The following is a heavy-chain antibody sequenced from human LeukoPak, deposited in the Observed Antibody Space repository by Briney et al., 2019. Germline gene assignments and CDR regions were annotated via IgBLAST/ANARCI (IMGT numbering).Heavy chain of an antibody. CDR1: GYTFTNYW. J-gene: IGHJ4*02. D-gene: IGHD3-22*01. CDR3: ARRVDSGFSFDF. V-gene: IGHV5-51*01. Sequence: GESLKISCKGSGYTFTNYWIALVRQMPGKGLEWMGIIYAGDSDTRYSPSFQGQVTISADRSISTAYLQWSSLKASDTAMYYCARRVDSGFSFDFWGQGTLVTVSS. CDR2: IYAGDSDT.